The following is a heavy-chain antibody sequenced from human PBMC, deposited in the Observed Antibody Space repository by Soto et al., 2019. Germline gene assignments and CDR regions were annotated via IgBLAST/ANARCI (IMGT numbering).Heavy chain of an antibody. CDR2: ISSSSSTI. D-gene: IGHD4-17*01. V-gene: IGHV3-48*01. CDR1: GFTFSSYS. Sequence: VQLVESGGGLVQPGGSLRLSCAASGFTFSSYSMNWVRQAPGKGLEWVSYISSSSSTIYYADSVKGRFTISRGNAKNSLYLQMNSLRAEDTAVYYCARDPNYGLFDYWGQGTLVTVSS. J-gene: IGHJ4*02. CDR3: ARDPNYGLFDY.